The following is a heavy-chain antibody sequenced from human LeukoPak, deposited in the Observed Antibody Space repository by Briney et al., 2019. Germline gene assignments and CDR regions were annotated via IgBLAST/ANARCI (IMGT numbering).Heavy chain of an antibody. D-gene: IGHD4-11*01. Sequence: SETLSLTCTVSGGSINSGNYYWTWIRQHPGKGLEWIGYIYYSGRTYYNPSLKSRVTMSVDTSKNQFSMRLSSVTAAGTAVYYCARPYNNYYFDYWGQGALVTVSS. CDR3: ARPYNNYYFDY. CDR2: IYYSGRT. CDR1: GGSINSGNYY. J-gene: IGHJ4*02. V-gene: IGHV4-31*03.